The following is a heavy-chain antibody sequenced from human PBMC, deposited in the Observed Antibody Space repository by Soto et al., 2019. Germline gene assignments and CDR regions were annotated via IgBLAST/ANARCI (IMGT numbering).Heavy chain of an antibody. CDR1: GFSLSTSGVG. Sequence: QITLKESGPTLVKPTQTLTLTCTFSGFSLSTSGVGVGWIRQPPGKALEWLALIYWDDDKRYSPSLKSRLTITKDTSKNQVVLTMTNMDPVDTATYYCAHRHLSTVTTDIEHNWFDPWGQGTLVTVSS. CDR2: IYWDDDK. CDR3: AHRHLSTVTTDIEHNWFDP. J-gene: IGHJ5*02. V-gene: IGHV2-5*02. D-gene: IGHD4-17*01.